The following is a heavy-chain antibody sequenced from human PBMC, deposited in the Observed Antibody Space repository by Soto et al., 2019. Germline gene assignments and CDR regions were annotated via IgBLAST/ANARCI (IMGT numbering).Heavy chain of an antibody. CDR2: INPSGGST. CDR3: AGGYYDSSAYSYFAY. Sequence: QVQLVQSGAEVRKPGASVKVSCKASGYIFTNYNMHWVRQAPGQGLEWMGIINPSGGSTTHLQKVQGGVTMTRDTSTSTVYMELSSLRSEDTAVYYCAGGYYDSSAYSYFAYWGQGTLVTVSS. V-gene: IGHV1-46*01. J-gene: IGHJ4*02. CDR1: GYIFTNYN. D-gene: IGHD3-22*01.